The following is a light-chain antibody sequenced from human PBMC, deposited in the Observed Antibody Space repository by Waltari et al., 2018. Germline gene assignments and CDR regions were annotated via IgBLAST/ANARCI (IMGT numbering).Light chain of an antibody. V-gene: IGLV1-51*02. CDR1: SPNSGNND. CDR3: GTWDGTLRAWV. CDR2: ENS. Sequence: QSVSTQPPPVSAAPGQKVNSNRPGRSPNSGNNDVSGYPQLPGTAPTLLIYENSKRPSVIPYRFSGSKSGTSATLAITGLRTGDEADYYCGTWDGTLRAWVFGGGTKLTVL. J-gene: IGLJ3*02.